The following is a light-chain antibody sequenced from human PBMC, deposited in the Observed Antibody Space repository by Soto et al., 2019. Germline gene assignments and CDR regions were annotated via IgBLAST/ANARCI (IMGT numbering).Light chain of an antibody. CDR1: QSITNA. Sequence: DIQMTQSPSSLSASVGDRVTITCRARQSITNALNWYQRKPGKAPALLIYVASSLQSGVPSRFSGSGSGTDFTLTISSLQPEDSATYYCQQSYSSPYTFGQGTKLEIK. V-gene: IGKV1-39*01. CDR2: VAS. CDR3: QQSYSSPYT. J-gene: IGKJ2*01.